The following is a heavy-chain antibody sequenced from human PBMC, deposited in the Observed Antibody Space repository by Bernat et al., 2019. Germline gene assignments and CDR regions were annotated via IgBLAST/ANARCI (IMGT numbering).Heavy chain of an antibody. Sequence: EVQLVQSGAEVKKPGESLRISCKGSGYSFTSYWISWVRQMPGKGLEWMGRIDPSDSYTNYSPSFQGHVTISADKSISTAYQQWSSLKASDTAMYYCARTDYDFWSGYPYYYYMDVWGKGTTVTVSS. J-gene: IGHJ6*03. V-gene: IGHV5-10-1*03. CDR1: GYSFTSYW. D-gene: IGHD3-3*01. CDR2: IDPSDSYT. CDR3: ARTDYDFWSGYPYYYYMDV.